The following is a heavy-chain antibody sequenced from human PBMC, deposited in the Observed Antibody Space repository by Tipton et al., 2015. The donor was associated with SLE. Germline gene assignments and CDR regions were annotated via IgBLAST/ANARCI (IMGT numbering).Heavy chain of an antibody. D-gene: IGHD1-26*01. CDR1: GFTFSTYW. J-gene: IGHJ4*02. CDR2: IKQDGGEQ. Sequence: SLRLSCAASGFTFSTYWMSWVRQAPGKGLEWVANIKQDGGEQNYVDSVKGRLIISRDNAKNALYPQMNNLRAEDTAVYYCAREGGSYYPSYYFDYWGQGTLVTVSS. CDR3: AREGGSYYPSYYFDY. V-gene: IGHV3-7*01.